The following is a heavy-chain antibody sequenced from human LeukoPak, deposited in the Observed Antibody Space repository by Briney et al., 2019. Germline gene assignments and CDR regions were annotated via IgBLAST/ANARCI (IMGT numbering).Heavy chain of an antibody. Sequence: SQTLSLTCTVSGVSISSDKYYWSWIRQRPGKGLEWIGYMYYSGITSHNPSLKSRVSISLGTPKNQFSLKLTSVTAADTAVYYCATPYCGTISCLDVFDIWGQGTMVTVSS. D-gene: IGHD2-21*01. CDR1: GVSISSDKYY. CDR3: ATPYCGTISCLDVFDI. J-gene: IGHJ3*02. V-gene: IGHV4-31*03. CDR2: MYYSGIT.